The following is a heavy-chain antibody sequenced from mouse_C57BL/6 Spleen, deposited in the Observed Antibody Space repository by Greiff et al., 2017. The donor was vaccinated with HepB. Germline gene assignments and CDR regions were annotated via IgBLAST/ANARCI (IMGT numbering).Heavy chain of an antibody. CDR3: ASGGLRGSYCFDY. V-gene: IGHV1-80*01. CDR1: GYAFSSYW. CDR2: IYPGDGDN. J-gene: IGHJ2*01. Sequence: VQLQESGAELAKPGASVKISCKASGYAFSSYWMNWVKQRPGKGLEWIGQIYPGDGDNNYNGQFKGKATLTADKSSDTAYMQHSSQTSEDSAVDCAASGGLRGSYCFDYWGQGTTVTVS.